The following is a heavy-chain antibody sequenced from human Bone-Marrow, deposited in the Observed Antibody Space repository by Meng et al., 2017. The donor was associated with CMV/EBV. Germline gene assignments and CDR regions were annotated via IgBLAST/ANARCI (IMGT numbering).Heavy chain of an antibody. CDR1: GFTFSSYA. CDR2: ISGSGGST. CDR3: AREGYTLGRFGAFDI. D-gene: IGHD2-2*02. Sequence: GGSLRLSCAASGFTFSSYAMSWVRQAPGKGLEWVSAISGSGGSTYYADSVKGRFTISRDNSKNTLYLQMNSLRAEDSAVYFCAREGYTLGRFGAFDIWGQGTMVTVSS. V-gene: IGHV3-23*01. J-gene: IGHJ3*02.